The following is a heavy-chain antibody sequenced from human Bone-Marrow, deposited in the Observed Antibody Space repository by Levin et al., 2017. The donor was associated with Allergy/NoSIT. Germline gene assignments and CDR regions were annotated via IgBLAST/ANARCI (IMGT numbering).Heavy chain of an antibody. D-gene: IGHD1/OR15-1a*01. V-gene: IGHV4-34*01. CDR1: GGSFSDYV. Sequence: ASETLSLTCAVSGGSFSDYVWIWIRQSPGKGPEWLGQINHSGFTDYNPSLKSRVTISLDTPKSQFSLRLRSVTAADAAKYYCARGRREAVWTKSILNYFYYGMDVWGQGTTVAVSS. J-gene: IGHJ6*02. CDR2: INHSGFT. CDR3: ARGRREAVWTKSILNYFYYGMDV.